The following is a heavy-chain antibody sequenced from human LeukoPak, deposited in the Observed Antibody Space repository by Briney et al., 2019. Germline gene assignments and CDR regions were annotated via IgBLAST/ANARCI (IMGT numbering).Heavy chain of an antibody. Sequence: GESLSISCKASGYTFSTYCVGWVRQMPGKGLEYMGIIHPGNSEVRYSPAFQGQVTISADKSLSTAYLQWTSLKASDTAMYYCARHTGRPQAGWFDPWGQGTLVTVSS. D-gene: IGHD3-10*01. CDR3: ARHTGRPQAGWFDP. CDR1: GYTFSTYC. CDR2: IHPGNSEV. J-gene: IGHJ5*02. V-gene: IGHV5-51*01.